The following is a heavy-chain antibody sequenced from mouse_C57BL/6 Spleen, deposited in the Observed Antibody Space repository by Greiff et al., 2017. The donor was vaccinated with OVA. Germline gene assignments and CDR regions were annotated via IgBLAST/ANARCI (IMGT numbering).Heavy chain of an antibody. CDR3: ARGLLRFYWYFDV. D-gene: IGHD1-1*01. V-gene: IGHV1-76*01. J-gene: IGHJ1*03. Sequence: QVQLQQSGAELVRPGASVKLSCKASGYTFTDYYINWVKQRPGQGLEWIARIYPGSGNTYYNEKFKGKATLTAEKSSSTAYMQLSSLTSEDSAVYFCARGLLRFYWYFDVWGTGTTVTVSS. CDR1: GYTFTDYY. CDR2: IYPGSGNT.